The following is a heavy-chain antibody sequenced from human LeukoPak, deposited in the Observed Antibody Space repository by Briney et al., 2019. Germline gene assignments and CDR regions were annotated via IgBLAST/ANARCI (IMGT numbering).Heavy chain of an antibody. D-gene: IGHD4-17*01. CDR1: GGSLSGYY. Sequence: SETLSLTCTVSGGSLSGYYWSWIRRPPGKGLEWIGYIYYSGSTNYNPSLKSRVTIPVDTSKNQFSLKLSSVTAADTAVYYCARGYGDFRVEGRYFHSWGQGTLVTVSS. J-gene: IGHJ4*02. V-gene: IGHV4-59*01. CDR2: IYYSGST. CDR3: ARGYGDFRVEGRYFHS.